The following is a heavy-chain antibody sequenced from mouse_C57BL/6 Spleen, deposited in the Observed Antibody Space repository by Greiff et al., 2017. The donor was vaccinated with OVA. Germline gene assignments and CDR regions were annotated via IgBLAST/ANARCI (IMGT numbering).Heavy chain of an antibody. V-gene: IGHV1-61*01. Sequence: QVQLQQPGAELVRPGSSVKLSCKASGYTFTSYWMDWVKQRPGQGLEWIGNIYPSDSETHYNQKFKDKATLTVDKSSSTAYMQLSSLTSEDSAVYYCATRSLLYDYERGWFAYWGQGTLVTVSA. CDR1: GYTFTSYW. CDR3: ATRSLLYDYERGWFAY. J-gene: IGHJ3*01. D-gene: IGHD2-4*01. CDR2: IYPSDSET.